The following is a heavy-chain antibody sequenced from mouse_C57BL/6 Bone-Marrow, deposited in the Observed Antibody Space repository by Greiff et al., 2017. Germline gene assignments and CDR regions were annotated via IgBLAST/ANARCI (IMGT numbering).Heavy chain of an antibody. CDR2: IYPGSGST. CDR1: GYTFTSYW. Sequence: VQLQQPGAELVKPGASVKMSCKASGYTFTSYWITWVKQRPGQGLEWIGDIYPGSGSTNYNEKFKSKATLTVDTSSSTAYMQLSSLTSEDSAVYYCARSGLHWDWFAYWCQGTLVTVSA. J-gene: IGHJ3*01. CDR3: ARSGLHWDWFAY. D-gene: IGHD4-1*01. V-gene: IGHV1-55*01.